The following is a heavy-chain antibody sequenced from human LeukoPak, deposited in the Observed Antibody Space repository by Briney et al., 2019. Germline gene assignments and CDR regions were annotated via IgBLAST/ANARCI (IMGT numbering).Heavy chain of an antibody. CDR2: ISSSSSTI. V-gene: IGHV3-48*01. J-gene: IGHJ4*02. CDR3: ARDNGDYVWGSYVFDY. CDR1: RFTFSNYG. D-gene: IGHD3-16*01. Sequence: GGSLRLSCAASRFTFSNYGVSWVRQAPGKGLEWVSYISSSSSTIYYADSVKGRFTISRDNAKNSLYLQMNSLRAEDTAVYYCARDNGDYVWGSYVFDYWGQGTLVTVSS.